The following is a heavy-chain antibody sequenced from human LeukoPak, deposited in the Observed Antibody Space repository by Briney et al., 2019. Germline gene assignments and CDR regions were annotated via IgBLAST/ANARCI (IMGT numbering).Heavy chain of an antibody. J-gene: IGHJ4*02. Sequence: SETLSLTCTVADDSISDYYRGWIRQPPGKGLEWIGYFHNSGTSTYNPSLKSRVTISADTSKNQFSLKLNSLTTADTAVYYCTRGAGWLIDYWGQGILVTVSS. V-gene: IGHV4-59*01. CDR2: FHNSGTS. D-gene: IGHD3-16*01. CDR3: TRGAGWLIDY. CDR1: DDSISDYY.